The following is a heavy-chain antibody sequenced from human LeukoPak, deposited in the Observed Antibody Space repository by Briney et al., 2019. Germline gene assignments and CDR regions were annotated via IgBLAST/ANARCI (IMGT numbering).Heavy chain of an antibody. CDR3: ARAGYTISSYRFDY. Sequence: SETLSLTCSVSGGSINSYWWSWIRQPAGKGLEFIGRIYTTGMTNYNPSLKSRVSMSVDTSKNQFSLELRSVTAADTAVYFCARAGYTISSYRFDYWGQGALVSVSS. D-gene: IGHD3-16*02. V-gene: IGHV4-4*07. J-gene: IGHJ4*02. CDR1: GGSINSYW. CDR2: IYTTGMT.